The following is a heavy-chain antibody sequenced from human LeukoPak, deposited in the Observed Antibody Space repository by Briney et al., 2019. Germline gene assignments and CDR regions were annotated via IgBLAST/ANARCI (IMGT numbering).Heavy chain of an antibody. V-gene: IGHV2-5*01. Sequence: SGPTLVKPTQTLTLTCTFSGFSLTTSGVGVGWIRQPPGKALEWLALIYWNDDKRYSPSLKSRLTITKDTSKNQVVLTVTNMDPVDTATYYCASSPSSWPMKYWGQGTLVTVSS. CDR2: IYWNDDK. J-gene: IGHJ4*02. D-gene: IGHD6-13*01. CDR3: ASSPSSWPMKY. CDR1: GFSLTTSGVG.